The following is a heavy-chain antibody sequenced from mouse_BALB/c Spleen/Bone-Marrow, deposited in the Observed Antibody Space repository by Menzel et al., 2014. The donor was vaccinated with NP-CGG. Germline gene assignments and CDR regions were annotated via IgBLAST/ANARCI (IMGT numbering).Heavy chain of an antibody. CDR1: GHAFTNYL. Sequence: VKLMESGAELVRPGTSVKVSCKASGHAFTNYLLEWVKQRPGQGLEWIGVINPGSGGAKYNEKFKGRATLTVDKSSSTAYMQLSSLTSDDSAVYFCARRNRDYYAMDYWGQGTSVTVSS. V-gene: IGHV1-54*01. CDR2: INPGSGGA. J-gene: IGHJ4*01. CDR3: ARRNRDYYAMDY.